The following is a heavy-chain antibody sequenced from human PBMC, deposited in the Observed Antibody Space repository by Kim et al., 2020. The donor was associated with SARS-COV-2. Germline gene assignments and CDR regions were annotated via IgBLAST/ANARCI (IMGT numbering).Heavy chain of an antibody. J-gene: IGHJ1*01. CDR1: GGTFSSYA. V-gene: IGHV1-69*13. CDR2: IIPIFGTA. D-gene: IGHD2-21*02. Sequence: SVKVSCKASGGTFSSYAISWVRQAPGQGLEWMGGIIPIFGTANYAQKFQGRVTITADESTSTAYMELSSLRSEDTAVYYCAPNLAYCGGDCYSGWGQGTLVTVSS. CDR3: APNLAYCGGDCYSG.